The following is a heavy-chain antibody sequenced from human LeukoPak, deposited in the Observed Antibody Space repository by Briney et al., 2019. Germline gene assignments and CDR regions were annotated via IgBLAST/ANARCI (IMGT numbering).Heavy chain of an antibody. J-gene: IGHJ3*02. Sequence: PSETLSLTCTVSGGSISSYYWSWIRQPPGKGLEGIGYIYYSGSTNYNPSLKSRVTISVDTSKNQFSLKLSSVTAADTAVYYCARAGSGSLLMLFEIWGQGTMVTVSS. CDR3: ARAGSGSLLMLFEI. CDR1: GGSISSYY. V-gene: IGHV4-59*01. CDR2: IYYSGST. D-gene: IGHD6-19*01.